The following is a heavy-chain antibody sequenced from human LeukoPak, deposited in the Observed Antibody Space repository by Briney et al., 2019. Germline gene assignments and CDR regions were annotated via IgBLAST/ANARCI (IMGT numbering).Heavy chain of an antibody. CDR3: ARWSSGDYYYVDY. Sequence: SETPSLTCTVSGGSISSYSWSWIRQPAGKGLEWIGRIYTSGSTKYNPSLKSRVTMSVDTPKNQFSLKLTSVTAADTAIYYCARWSSGDYYYVDYWGQGTLVTVSS. D-gene: IGHD3-22*01. CDR2: IYTSGST. CDR1: GGSISSYS. V-gene: IGHV4-4*07. J-gene: IGHJ4*02.